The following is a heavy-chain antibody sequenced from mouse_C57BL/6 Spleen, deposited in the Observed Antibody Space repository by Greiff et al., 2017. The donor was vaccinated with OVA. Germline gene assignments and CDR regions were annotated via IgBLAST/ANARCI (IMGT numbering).Heavy chain of an antibody. CDR1: GYAFSSSW. J-gene: IGHJ4*01. Sequence: VKLQESGPELVKPGASVKISCKASGYAFSSSWMNWVKQRPGKGLEWIGRIYPGDGDTNYNGKFKGKATLTADKSSSTAYMQLSSLTSEDSAVYFCAIYYGSSYGYAMDYWGQGTSVTVSS. D-gene: IGHD1-1*01. CDR2: IYPGDGDT. CDR3: AIYYGSSYGYAMDY. V-gene: IGHV1-82*01.